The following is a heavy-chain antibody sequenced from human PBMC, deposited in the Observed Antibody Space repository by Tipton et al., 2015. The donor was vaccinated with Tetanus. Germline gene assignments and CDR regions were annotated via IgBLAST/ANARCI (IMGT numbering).Heavy chain of an antibody. D-gene: IGHD3-10*01. J-gene: IGHJ6*02. Sequence: TLSLTCTVSGGSISSYYWSWIRQPPGKGLEWIGYIYYSGSTNYNPSLKSRVTISVDTSKNQFSLKLSSVTAADTAVYYCARALLWFGEPYYYYYYGMDVWGQGTTVTVSS. CDR2: IYYSGST. V-gene: IGHV4-59*01. CDR3: ARALLWFGEPYYYYYYGMDV. CDR1: GGSISSYY.